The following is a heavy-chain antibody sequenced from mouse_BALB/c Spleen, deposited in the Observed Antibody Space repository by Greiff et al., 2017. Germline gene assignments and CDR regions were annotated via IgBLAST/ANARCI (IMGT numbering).Heavy chain of an antibody. Sequence: VQLQESGPGLVAPSQSLSITCTVSGFSLTSYGVHWFRQPPGKGLEWLGVIWAGGSTNYNSALMSRLSISKDNSKSQVFLKMNSLQTDDTAMYYCARDGYDVLYAMDYWGQGTSVTVSS. D-gene: IGHD2-2*01. CDR3: ARDGYDVLYAMDY. V-gene: IGHV2-9*02. J-gene: IGHJ4*01. CDR2: IWAGGST. CDR1: GFSLTSYG.